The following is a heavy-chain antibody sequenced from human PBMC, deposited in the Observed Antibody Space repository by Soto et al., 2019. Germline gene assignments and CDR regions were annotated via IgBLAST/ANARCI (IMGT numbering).Heavy chain of an antibody. J-gene: IGHJ4*02. CDR1: GGSFTGHF. Sequence: PSETLSLTCTVSGGSFTGHFWTWIRQSPGKGLEWIGHIYYTGIAKYNPSLESRVTISQDTSKNQFSLRLTSVTTAATAIYFCAGFLLEVATIPSWGQGALVTVSS. D-gene: IGHD5-12*01. CDR3: AGFLLEVATIPS. V-gene: IGHV4-59*11. CDR2: IYYTGIA.